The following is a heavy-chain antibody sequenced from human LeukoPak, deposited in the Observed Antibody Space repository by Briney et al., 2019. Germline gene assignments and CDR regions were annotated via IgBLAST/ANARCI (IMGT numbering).Heavy chain of an antibody. CDR1: GGSISSSNW. V-gene: IGHV4-4*02. CDR2: IYHSGST. Sequence: SGTLSLTWAVSGGSISSSNWWSWVRQPPGKGLEWIGEIYHSGSTNYNPSLKSRVTISVDKSKNQFSLKLSSVTAADTAVYYCATRRMVRGVIPWFDPWGQGTLVTVSS. CDR3: ATRRMVRGVIPWFDP. J-gene: IGHJ5*02. D-gene: IGHD3-10*01.